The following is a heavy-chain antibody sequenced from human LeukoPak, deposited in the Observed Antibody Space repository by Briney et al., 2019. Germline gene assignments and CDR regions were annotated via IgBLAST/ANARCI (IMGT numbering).Heavy chain of an antibody. Sequence: GGSLRLSCAASGFTFSSYGMHWVRQAPGKGLEWVAFIRYDGSNKYYADSVKGRFTISRDNSKNTLYLQMNSLRAEDTAVYYCATQYYDSSGYYRMYDYYYYMDVWGKGTTVTISS. V-gene: IGHV3-30*02. CDR1: GFTFSSYG. J-gene: IGHJ6*03. CDR3: ATQYYDSSGYYRMYDYYYYMDV. D-gene: IGHD3-22*01. CDR2: IRYDGSNK.